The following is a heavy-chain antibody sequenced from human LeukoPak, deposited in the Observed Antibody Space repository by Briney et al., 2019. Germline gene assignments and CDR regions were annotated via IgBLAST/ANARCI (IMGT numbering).Heavy chain of an antibody. Sequence: GGSLRLSCAASGFTVGTNHMSWVRQAPGKGLEWVSVIYSGGSTSYTDSVKGRFTISRDNSKNTLYLQMNSLRDEDTAVYYCARAQTYYGSGSYLYWGQGTLVTVSS. V-gene: IGHV3-53*01. CDR3: ARAQTYYGSGSYLY. CDR2: IYSGGST. CDR1: GFTVGTNH. D-gene: IGHD3-10*01. J-gene: IGHJ4*02.